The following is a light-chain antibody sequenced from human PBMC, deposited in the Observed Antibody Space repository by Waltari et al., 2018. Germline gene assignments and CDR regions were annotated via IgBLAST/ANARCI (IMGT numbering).Light chain of an antibody. CDR3: QQYYSAPLT. V-gene: IGKV4-1*01. J-gene: IGKJ4*01. CDR2: WAS. Sequence: DIVMTQSPDSLAVSLGERATINCKSSQSVLSSSNNKNYIVWYQQKSGQPPKLLIYWASTREFGVPDRFSGSGSGTDFTLTISSLQAEDVAVYYCQQYYSAPLTFGEGTKVEIK. CDR1: QSVLSSSNNKNY.